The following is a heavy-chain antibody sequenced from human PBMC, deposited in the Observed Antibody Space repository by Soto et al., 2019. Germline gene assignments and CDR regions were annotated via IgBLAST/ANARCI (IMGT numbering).Heavy chain of an antibody. D-gene: IGHD3-9*01. Sequence: ASVKVSCKASGGTFSSYTISWVRQAPGQGLEWMGRIIPVLGIANYAQKFQGRVTITADKSTSTAYMELSSLRSEDTAVYYCAKDTAGYFDWLVHFDYWGQGTLVTVSS. CDR1: GGTFSSYT. V-gene: IGHV1-69*04. J-gene: IGHJ4*02. CDR2: IIPVLGIA. CDR3: AKDTAGYFDWLVHFDY.